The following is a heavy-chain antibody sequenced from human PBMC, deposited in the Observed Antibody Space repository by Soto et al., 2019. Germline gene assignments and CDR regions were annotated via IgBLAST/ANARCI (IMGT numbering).Heavy chain of an antibody. J-gene: IGHJ4*02. D-gene: IGHD5-18*01. V-gene: IGHV3-9*01. Sequence: GGSLRLSCAPSGFTFDDYAMHWVRQVLGKGLEWVSSISWNSGNIGYADSVKGRFTTSRDNAKNSLYLQMNSLRPEDTALYYCVRSKGGYSYGTPFDYWGQGT. CDR1: GFTFDDYA. CDR3: VRSKGGYSYGTPFDY. CDR2: ISWNSGNI.